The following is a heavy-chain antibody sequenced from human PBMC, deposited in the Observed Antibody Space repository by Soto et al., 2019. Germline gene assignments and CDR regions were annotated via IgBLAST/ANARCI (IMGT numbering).Heavy chain of an antibody. CDR1: GFTFSSYA. CDR3: AKPSIVVVVAATLAY. Sequence: GGSLRLSCAASGFTFSSYAMSWVRQAPGKGLEWVSAISGSGGSTYYADSVKGRFTISRDNSKNTLYLQMNSLRAEDTAVYYCAKPSIVVVVAATLAYWGQGTLVTVSS. V-gene: IGHV3-23*01. D-gene: IGHD2-15*01. J-gene: IGHJ4*02. CDR2: ISGSGGST.